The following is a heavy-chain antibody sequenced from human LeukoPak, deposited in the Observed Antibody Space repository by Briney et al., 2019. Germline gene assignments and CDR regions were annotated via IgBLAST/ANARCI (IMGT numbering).Heavy chain of an antibody. CDR1: GGSISSYY. CDR3: ARAPAPHAFGI. CDR2: IYYSGST. V-gene: IGHV4-59*01. Sequence: ASETLSLTCTVSGGSISSYYWSWIRQPPGKGLEWIGYIYYSGSTNYNPSLKSRVTISVDTSKNQFSLKLSSVTAADTAVYYCARAPAPHAFGIWGQGTMVTVSS. J-gene: IGHJ3*02.